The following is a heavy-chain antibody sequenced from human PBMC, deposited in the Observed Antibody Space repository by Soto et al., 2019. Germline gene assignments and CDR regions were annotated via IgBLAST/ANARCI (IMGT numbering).Heavy chain of an antibody. V-gene: IGHV4-30-4*01. CDR3: ARDEKNSDYYSGMDV. CDR2: IYYSGTT. J-gene: IGHJ6*02. D-gene: IGHD3-10*01. Sequence: SETLSLTCTVSGGSISSGDSYWSWVRQPSGKGLEWIGYIYYSGTTYYNPSLKSRVTFSVDTSKNEFSLKLTSVTAADTAVYYCARDEKNSDYYSGMDVWGQGTTVTVSS. CDR1: GGSISSGDSY.